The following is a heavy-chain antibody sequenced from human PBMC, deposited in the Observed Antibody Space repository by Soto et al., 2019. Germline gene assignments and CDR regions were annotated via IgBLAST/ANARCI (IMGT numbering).Heavy chain of an antibody. Sequence: EVQVLESGGDLVQPGGSLRLSCAASGFTFSSFAMTWVRQTPGKGLEWVSSITNTGSTTYYVDSVKGRFTISRDNSKNTLYLQMSSLIAEDTAVYYCARGGPRDGYRDLDYWGQGTQVTVSS. J-gene: IGHJ4*02. CDR3: ARGGPRDGYRDLDY. V-gene: IGHV3-23*05. D-gene: IGHD5-18*01. CDR2: ITNTGSTT. CDR1: GFTFSSFA.